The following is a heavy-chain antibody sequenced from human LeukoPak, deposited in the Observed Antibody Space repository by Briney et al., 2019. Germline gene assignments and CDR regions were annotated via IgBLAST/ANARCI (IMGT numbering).Heavy chain of an antibody. D-gene: IGHD6-19*01. V-gene: IGHV3-53*01. CDR1: GFTVSSNY. Sequence: PGGSLRLSCAASGFTVSSNYMSWVRQAPGKGLEWVSVIYSGGSTYYAHSVKGRFTISRDNSKNTLYLQMNSLRAEDTAVYYCARVIRGSGWYFDYWGQGALVTVSS. CDR2: IYSGGST. CDR3: ARVIRGSGWYFDY. J-gene: IGHJ4*02.